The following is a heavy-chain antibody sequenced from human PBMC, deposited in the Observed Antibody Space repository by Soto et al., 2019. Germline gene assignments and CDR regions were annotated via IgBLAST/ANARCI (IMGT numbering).Heavy chain of an antibody. Sequence: QVQLVQSGAEVKKPGASVKVSCKASGYTFTSYYMHWVRQAPGQGLEWMGIINPSGGSTSYAQKCQGRVTMTRDTSTSTVYMELSSLRSEDTVLYYCARECSGGSCYASAFDIWGQGTMVTVSS. D-gene: IGHD2-15*01. CDR1: GYTFTSYY. CDR3: ARECSGGSCYASAFDI. V-gene: IGHV1-46*03. J-gene: IGHJ3*02. CDR2: INPSGGST.